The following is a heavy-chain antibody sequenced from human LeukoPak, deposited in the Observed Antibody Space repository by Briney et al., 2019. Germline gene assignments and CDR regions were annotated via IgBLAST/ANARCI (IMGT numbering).Heavy chain of an antibody. Sequence: GGSLRLSCAASGFTVSSNYMSWVRQAPGKGLEWVSVIYSGGSTYYADSVKGRFTISRDNSKNTLYLQMNSLRAEDTVVYYCARDSSGWNFDYWGQGTLVTVSS. CDR3: ARDSSGWNFDY. V-gene: IGHV3-66*01. J-gene: IGHJ4*02. CDR1: GFTVSSNY. CDR2: IYSGGST. D-gene: IGHD6-19*01.